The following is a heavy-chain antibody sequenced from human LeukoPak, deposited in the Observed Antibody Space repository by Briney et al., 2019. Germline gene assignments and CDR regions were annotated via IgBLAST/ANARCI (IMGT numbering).Heavy chain of an antibody. CDR3: ARGQLYGDYYYGMDV. CDR2: INHSGST. CDR1: GGSFSGYY. Sequence: SDTLSLTCAVYGGSFSGYYWSWIRQPPGKGLEWIGEINHSGSTNYNPSLKSRVTISVDTSKNQFSLKLSSVTAADTAVYYCARGQLYGDYYYGMDVWGQGTTVTVSS. J-gene: IGHJ6*02. D-gene: IGHD4-17*01. V-gene: IGHV4-34*01.